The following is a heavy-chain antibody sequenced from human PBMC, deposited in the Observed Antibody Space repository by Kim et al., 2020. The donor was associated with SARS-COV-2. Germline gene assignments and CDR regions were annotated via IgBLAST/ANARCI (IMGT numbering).Heavy chain of an antibody. D-gene: IGHD3-16*02. CDR3: ASRYYLWGSYPRLDH. J-gene: IGHJ4*02. V-gene: IGHV4-34*01. Sequence: NPSLKSRVTMSIDTSKNQFSLDLTSVTAADTAVYFCASRYYLWGSYPRLDHWGQGTLVTVS.